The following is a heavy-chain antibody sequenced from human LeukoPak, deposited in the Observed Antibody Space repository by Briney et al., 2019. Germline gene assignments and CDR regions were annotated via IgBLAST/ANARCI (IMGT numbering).Heavy chain of an antibody. CDR3: ASGIAGTADAFDI. CDR2: IYYSGST. Sequence: SETLSLTCTVSGGSISSSSYYWGWIRQPPGKGLEWIGSIYYSGSTYYNPSLKSRVTISVDTSKNQFSLKLSSVTAADTAVYYCASGIAGTADAFDIWGQGTMVTVSS. J-gene: IGHJ3*02. D-gene: IGHD1-20*01. CDR1: GGSISSSSYY. V-gene: IGHV4-39*01.